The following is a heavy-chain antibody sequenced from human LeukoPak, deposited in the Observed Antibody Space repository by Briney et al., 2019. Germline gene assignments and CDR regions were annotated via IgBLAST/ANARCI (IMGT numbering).Heavy chain of an antibody. CDR2: INPSGGST. V-gene: IGHV1-46*01. CDR3: ARDYGGNLSTVHFDY. CDR1: GYTFTSYY. D-gene: IGHD4-23*01. Sequence: ASVKVSCKASGYTFTSYYMHWVRQAPGQGLEWMGIINPSGGSTSYAQKFQGRVTMTRDTSTSTVYMELSSLRSEDTAVYYCARDYGGNLSTVHFDYWGQGTLVTVSS. J-gene: IGHJ4*02.